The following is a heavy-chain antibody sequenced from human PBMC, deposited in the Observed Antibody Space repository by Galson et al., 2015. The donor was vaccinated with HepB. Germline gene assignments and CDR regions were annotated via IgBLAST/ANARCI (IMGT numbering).Heavy chain of an antibody. CDR2: MYPGDSEI. D-gene: IGHD2-15*01. CDR3: ARHRGGTSRKKYYYSYGMDV. J-gene: IGHJ6*02. V-gene: IGHV5-51*01. CDR1: GYSFPNYW. Sequence: QSGAEVKKPGESLKISCKGSGYSFPNYWIAWVRQMPGKGLEWMGVMYPGDSEIRYRPSFRGQVTISADKSISTAYLQWSSLKASDTAIYYCARHRGGTSRKKYYYSYGMDVWGQGTTVTVSS.